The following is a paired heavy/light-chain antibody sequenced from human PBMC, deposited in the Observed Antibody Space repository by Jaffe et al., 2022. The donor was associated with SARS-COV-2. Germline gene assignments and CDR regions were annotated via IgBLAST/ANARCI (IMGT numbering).Light chain of an antibody. Sequence: QSVLTQPPSVSGAPGQRVTISCTGSSSNIGAGYDVHWYQQLPGTAPKLLIYDNNKRPSGVPDRFSGSKSGTSASLAITGLQAEDEADYYCQSYDSRLSGSEVVFGGGTKLTVL. CDR1: SSNIGAGYD. CDR2: DNN. J-gene: IGLJ2*01. V-gene: IGLV1-40*01. CDR3: QSYDSRLSGSEVV.
Heavy chain of an antibody. Sequence: EVQLAESGGGLVQPGRSLRLSCTASGFTFGDYAMSWFRQAPGKGLEWIGFIRRQAYGGTTEYAASVKGRFTISRDDSKSIAYLQVNSLRTEDTAVYYCSRERVGAMGRYFDYWGQGNLVTVSS. CDR1: GFTFGDYA. V-gene: IGHV3-49*03. D-gene: IGHD5-18*01. J-gene: IGHJ4*02. CDR3: SRERVGAMGRYFDY. CDR2: IRRQAYGGTT.